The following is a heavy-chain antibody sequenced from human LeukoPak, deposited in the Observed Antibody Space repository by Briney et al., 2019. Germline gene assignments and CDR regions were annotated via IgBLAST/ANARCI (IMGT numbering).Heavy chain of an antibody. D-gene: IGHD5-18*01. CDR2: IAVSGGGP. Sequence: PGGSLRLSCAASGFSFSSYAMSWVRQAPGKGLEWVSSIAVSGGGPYYGDSVKGRFTISRDNSKNTVYLQMNSLRAEDTAIYSCAKGGIGSSPGLGSWGQGTLVTVSS. J-gene: IGHJ5*02. CDR3: AKGGIGSSPGLGS. V-gene: IGHV3-23*01. CDR1: GFSFSSYA.